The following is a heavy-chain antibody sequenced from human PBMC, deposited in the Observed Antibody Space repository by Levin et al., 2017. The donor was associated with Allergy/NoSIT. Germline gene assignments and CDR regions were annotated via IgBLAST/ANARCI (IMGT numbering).Heavy chain of an antibody. Sequence: KPSETLSLTCTVSGGSISSGGYYWSWIRQHPGKGLEWIGYIYYSGSTYYNPSLKSRVTISVDTSKNQFSLKLSSVTAADTAVYYCATGYCSGGSCYPRNYYYCMDVWGKGTTVTVSS. CDR2: IYYSGST. V-gene: IGHV4-31*03. CDR1: GGSISSGGYY. D-gene: IGHD2-15*01. CDR3: ATGYCSGGSCYPRNYYYCMDV. J-gene: IGHJ6*03.